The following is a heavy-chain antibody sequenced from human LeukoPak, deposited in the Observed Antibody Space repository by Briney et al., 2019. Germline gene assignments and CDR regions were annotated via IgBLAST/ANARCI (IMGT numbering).Heavy chain of an antibody. CDR3: ARPRGSGSYFYFDS. CDR1: GFTFSSYG. Sequence: PGGSLRLSCAASGFTFSSYGMHWVRQAPGKGLEWVAVIWYDGSNKYYADSVSGRFNISRDNSKNTLYLQMNSLRAEDTAVYYCARPRGSGSYFYFDSWGQGTLVTVSS. CDR2: IWYDGSNK. J-gene: IGHJ4*02. V-gene: IGHV3-33*08. D-gene: IGHD3-10*01.